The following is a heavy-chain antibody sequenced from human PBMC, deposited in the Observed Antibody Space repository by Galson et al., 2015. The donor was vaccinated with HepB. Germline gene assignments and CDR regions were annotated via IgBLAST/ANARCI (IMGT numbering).Heavy chain of an antibody. D-gene: IGHD5/OR15-5a*01. CDR3: ARETGGRVTSTAADY. Sequence: SVKVSCKASGGTFSSYAMHWVRQAHGQRLEWMGWIKAGNGNTKYSQKFQGRVTITRDTSASTAYMELSSLRSEDTAVYYCARETGGRVTSTAADYWGQGTLVTVSS. CDR2: IKAGNGNT. V-gene: IGHV1-3*01. CDR1: GGTFSSYA. J-gene: IGHJ4*02.